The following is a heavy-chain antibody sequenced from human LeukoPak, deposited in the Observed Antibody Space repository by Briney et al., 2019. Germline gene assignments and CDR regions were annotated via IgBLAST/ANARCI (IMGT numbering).Heavy chain of an antibody. CDR2: ILGSGRST. V-gene: IGHV3-23*01. CDR3: AKFRGPSSGWFFDY. Sequence: GGSLRLSCAASGFTFSSYAMSWVRQAPGKGLEWVSTILGSGRSTYYADSVEGRFTVSRDNSKNTLYLQMNSLTAEDTALYYCAKFRGPSSGWFFDYWGQGTLVTVSS. J-gene: IGHJ4*02. CDR1: GFTFSSYA. D-gene: IGHD6-19*01.